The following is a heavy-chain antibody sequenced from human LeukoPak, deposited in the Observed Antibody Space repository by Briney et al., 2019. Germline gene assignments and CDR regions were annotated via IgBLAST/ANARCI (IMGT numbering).Heavy chain of an antibody. J-gene: IGHJ5*02. CDR2: IYESGST. V-gene: IGHV4-39*07. D-gene: IGHD3-3*01. Sequence: SETLSLTCTVSGGSISSSSYYWGWIRQPPGKGLEWIGSIYESGSTYYNPSLNSRVTVSVDTSKNQLSLKLSSVTAADTAVYYCARTPYYDFSSWFDPWGQGTLVTVSS. CDR1: GGSISSSSYY. CDR3: ARTPYYDFSSWFDP.